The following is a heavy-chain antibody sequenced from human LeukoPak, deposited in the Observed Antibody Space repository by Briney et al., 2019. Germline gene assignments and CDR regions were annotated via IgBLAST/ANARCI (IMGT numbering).Heavy chain of an antibody. CDR2: ISYDGSNK. Sequence: GGSLRLSCAASGFTFSSYGMHWVRQAPGKGLEWVAVISYDGSNKYYADSVKGRFTISRDNSKNTLYLQMNSLRAEDTAVYYCARDPTRMVYAIPHYFDYWGQGTLVTVSS. D-gene: IGHD2-8*01. CDR1: GFTFSSYG. J-gene: IGHJ4*02. V-gene: IGHV3-30*19. CDR3: ARDPTRMVYAIPHYFDY.